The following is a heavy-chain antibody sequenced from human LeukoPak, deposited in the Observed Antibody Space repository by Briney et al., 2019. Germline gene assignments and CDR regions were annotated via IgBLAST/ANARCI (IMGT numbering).Heavy chain of an antibody. CDR2: ISGSGGST. D-gene: IGHD2-2*01. CDR3: AKDGTEGYQLLAWFDP. CDR1: GFTFSSYA. V-gene: IGHV3-23*01. J-gene: IGHJ5*02. Sequence: PGGSLRLSCAASGFTFSSYAMSWVRQAPGKGLEWVSAISGSGGSTYYADSVKGRFTISRDNAKNTLYLQMNSLRAEDTAVYHCAKDGTEGYQLLAWFDPWGQGTLVTVSS.